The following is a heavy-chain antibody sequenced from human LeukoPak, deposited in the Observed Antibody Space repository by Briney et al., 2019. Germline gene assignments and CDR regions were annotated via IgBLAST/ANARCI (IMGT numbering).Heavy chain of an antibody. Sequence: PGGSLRLSCAASGFTVSSSSMNWVCLGPGKGLEWVSVISSDGNTYYADSVKGRFTISRDNSRNTLSLQMHGLGADDTAVYYCARGQEQFSSPWQWGPRRKNFYYYGMDVWGQGTTVTVSS. V-gene: IGHV3-66*01. CDR2: ISSDGNT. CDR1: GFTVSSSS. CDR3: ARGQEQFSSPWQWGPRRKNFYYYGMDV. D-gene: IGHD6-19*01. J-gene: IGHJ6*02.